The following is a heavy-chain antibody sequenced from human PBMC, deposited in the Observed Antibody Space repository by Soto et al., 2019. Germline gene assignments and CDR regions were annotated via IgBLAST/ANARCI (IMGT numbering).Heavy chain of an antibody. J-gene: IGHJ4*02. CDR2: ISAYNGNT. Sequence: SVKVSFKASGYTFTSYGISWVRQAPGQGLEWMGWISAYNGNTNYAQKLQGRVTMTTDTSTSTAYMELRSLRSDDTAVYYCARVQSLRWLTDYWGQGTLVTVSS. CDR1: GYTFTSYG. V-gene: IGHV1-18*01. CDR3: ARVQSLRWLTDY. D-gene: IGHD6-19*01.